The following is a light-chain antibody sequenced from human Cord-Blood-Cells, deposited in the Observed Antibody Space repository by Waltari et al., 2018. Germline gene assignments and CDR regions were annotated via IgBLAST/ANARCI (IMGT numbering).Light chain of an antibody. CDR3: GTWDSSLSAWV. CDR2: DNN. CDR1: SSNIRNNY. V-gene: IGLV1-51*01. Sequence: QSVLTQPPSVSAAPGQKVTISCSGSSSNIRNNYVSWYQQPPGTAPQLLIYDNNKQPSGIPDRFSGSKSGTSATLGITGLQTGDEADYYCGTWDSSLSAWVFGGGTKLTVL. J-gene: IGLJ3*02.